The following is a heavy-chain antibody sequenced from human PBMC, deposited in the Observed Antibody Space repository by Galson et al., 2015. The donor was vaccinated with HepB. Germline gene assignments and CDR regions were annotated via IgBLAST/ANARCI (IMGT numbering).Heavy chain of an antibody. CDR3: AHGYTSGWPFY. D-gene: IGHD6-19*01. V-gene: IGHV2-5*01. CDR1: GFSLSTGGVS. Sequence: PALVKPTQTLTLTCTFSGFSLSTGGVSVGWIRQPPGKALEWLALIYWNDDKRYSPSLKNRLTITKDTSKNQVVLTMTNMDPVDTATYYCAHGYTSGWPFYWGQGTLLTVSS. CDR2: IYWNDDK. J-gene: IGHJ4*02.